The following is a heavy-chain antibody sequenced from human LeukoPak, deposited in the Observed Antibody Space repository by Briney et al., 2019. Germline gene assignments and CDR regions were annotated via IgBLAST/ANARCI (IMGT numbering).Heavy chain of an antibody. CDR2: IKQDGSEA. CDR3: ARDGLGYCSSTSCSDAFDI. D-gene: IGHD2-2*01. V-gene: IGHV3-7*01. J-gene: IGHJ3*02. CDR1: GFTFSSYA. Sequence: GGSLRLSCAASGFTFSSYAMSWVRQAPGKGLEWVANIKQDGSEAYYVDSVKGRFTISRDNAKNSLYLQMNSLRAEDTAVYYCARDGLGYCSSTSCSDAFDIWGQGTMVTVSS.